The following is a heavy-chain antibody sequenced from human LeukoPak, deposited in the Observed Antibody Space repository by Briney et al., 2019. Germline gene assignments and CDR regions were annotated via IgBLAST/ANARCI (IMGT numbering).Heavy chain of an antibody. J-gene: IGHJ4*02. CDR3: ARQKDDYGGNADY. D-gene: IGHD4-23*01. CDR2: IYYSGST. Sequence: SETLSLTCAVYGGSFNAYYWGWIRQPPGKGLEWIGSIYYSGSTYYNPSLKSRVTISVDTSKNQFSLKLSSVTAADTAVYYCARQKDDYGGNADYWGQGTLVTVSS. CDR1: GGSFNAYY. V-gene: IGHV4-39*01.